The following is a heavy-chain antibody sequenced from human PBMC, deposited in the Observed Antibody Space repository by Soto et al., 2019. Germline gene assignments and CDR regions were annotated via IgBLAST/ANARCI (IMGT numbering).Heavy chain of an antibody. V-gene: IGHV3-53*01. Sequence: EVQLVESGGGLIQPGGSLRLSCAASGFTVSSNYMSWVRQAPGKGLEWVSVIYSGGSTYYADSVKGRLTISTDNSKNTLYLQMNSLTAEATAVYCCAIDMGELGYPEYVPRWGQGTLVTVS. D-gene: IGHD7-27*01. J-gene: IGHJ1*01. CDR2: IYSGGST. CDR1: GFTVSSNY. CDR3: AIDMGELGYPEYVPR.